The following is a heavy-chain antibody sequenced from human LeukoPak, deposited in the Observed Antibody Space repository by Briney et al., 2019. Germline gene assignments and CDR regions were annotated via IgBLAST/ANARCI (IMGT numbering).Heavy chain of an antibody. D-gene: IGHD6-6*01. CDR2: ISYDGSNK. J-gene: IGHJ6*04. V-gene: IGHV3-30-3*01. Sequence: PGRSLRLSCAASGFTFSSYAMHWVRQAPGKGLEWVAVISYDGSNKYYADSVRGRFTISRDNSKNTLYLQMNSLRAEDTAVYYCARDVGIAARQFDYWGKGATVTVSS. CDR1: GFTFSSYA. CDR3: ARDVGIAARQFDY.